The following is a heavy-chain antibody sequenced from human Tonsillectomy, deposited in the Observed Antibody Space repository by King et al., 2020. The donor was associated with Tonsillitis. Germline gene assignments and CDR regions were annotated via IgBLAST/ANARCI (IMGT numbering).Heavy chain of an antibody. D-gene: IGHD3-16*01. J-gene: IGHJ5*02. Sequence: EVQLVESGGGLVQPGGSLRLSCSVSGFTFSRFAMYWVRQAPGEGLEFLSSISTDGGSTYCADSVKARFTTSRDNNKNTLYLHMNSLRPEDSAVYYYVKGAAPGARGGEDWFDPWGQGTLVTVSS. CDR2: ISTDGGST. CDR3: VKGAAPGARGGEDWFDP. V-gene: IGHV3-64D*06. CDR1: GFTFSRFA.